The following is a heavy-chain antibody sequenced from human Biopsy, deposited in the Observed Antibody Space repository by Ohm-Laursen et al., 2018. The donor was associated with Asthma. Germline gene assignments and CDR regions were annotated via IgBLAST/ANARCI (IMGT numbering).Heavy chain of an antibody. Sequence: SLRLSCTASGITFSAYGMHWVRQAPGKGLEWVSFIWYDGRKKTYADSVKGRFTISRDNSKNTLYLQMNSLRAEDTAVYYCARKIAARGGMGVWGQGTTVTVSS. CDR2: IWYDGRKK. CDR3: ARKIAARGGMGV. V-gene: IGHV3-33*01. CDR1: GITFSAYG. J-gene: IGHJ6*02. D-gene: IGHD6-6*01.